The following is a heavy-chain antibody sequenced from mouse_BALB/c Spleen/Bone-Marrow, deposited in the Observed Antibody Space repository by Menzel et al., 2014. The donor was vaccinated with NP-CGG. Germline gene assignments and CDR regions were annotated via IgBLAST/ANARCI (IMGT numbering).Heavy chain of an antibody. D-gene: IGHD1-2*01. Sequence: EVMLVESGGGLVQPGGSLKLSCAASGFDFSRFWMSWVRQAPGKGLEWIGEINPDSSTINYTPSLKDKFIISRDNAKNTLYLQMSKVRSEDTAPYYCTRLGYYGSFAFWGQGTLVTVSA. CDR3: TRLGYYGSFAF. J-gene: IGHJ3*01. CDR1: GFDFSRFW. V-gene: IGHV4-1*02. CDR2: INPDSSTI.